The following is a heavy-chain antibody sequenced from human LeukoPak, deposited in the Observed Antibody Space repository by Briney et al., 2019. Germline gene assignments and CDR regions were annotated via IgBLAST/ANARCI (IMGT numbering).Heavy chain of an antibody. D-gene: IGHD3-10*01. CDR1: GDSISTSKSY. V-gene: IGHV4-39*01. Sequence: SETLSLTCTVSGDSISTSKSYWGWIRQPPWKGLEWIGSIYYTGNTYYNASLKSRVTISVDTSKNQFSLSLTSVTAADTAVYYCASIAGGSGSYLSYWGQGTLVTVSS. CDR3: ASIAGGSGSYLSY. CDR2: IYYTGNT. J-gene: IGHJ4*02.